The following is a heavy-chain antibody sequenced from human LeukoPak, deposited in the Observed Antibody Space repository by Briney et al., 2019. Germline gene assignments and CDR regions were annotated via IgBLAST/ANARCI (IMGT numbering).Heavy chain of an antibody. Sequence: SETLSLTCTVSGGSISSSSYYWGWIRQPPGKGLEWIGSIYYSGSTYYNPSLKGRVTISVDTSKNQFSLKLSSVTAADTAVYYCARLGTYYDILTGDRLYYFDYWGQGTLVTVSS. CDR3: ARLGTYYDILTGDRLYYFDY. V-gene: IGHV4-39*01. CDR1: GGSISSSSYY. CDR2: IYYSGST. D-gene: IGHD3-9*01. J-gene: IGHJ4*02.